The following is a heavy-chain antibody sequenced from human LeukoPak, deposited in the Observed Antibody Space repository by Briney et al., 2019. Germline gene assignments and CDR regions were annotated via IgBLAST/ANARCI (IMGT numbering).Heavy chain of an antibody. CDR1: GGSFSGYY. Sequence: SETLSLTCAVYGGSFSGYYWSWIRQPPGKGLEWIGEINHSGSTNYNPSLKSRVTISVDTSKNQFSLKLGSVTAADTAVYYCARVRVSSMIVVVITYYFDYWGQGTLVTVSS. CDR3: ARVRVSSMIVVVITYYFDY. CDR2: INHSGST. D-gene: IGHD3-22*01. V-gene: IGHV4-34*01. J-gene: IGHJ4*02.